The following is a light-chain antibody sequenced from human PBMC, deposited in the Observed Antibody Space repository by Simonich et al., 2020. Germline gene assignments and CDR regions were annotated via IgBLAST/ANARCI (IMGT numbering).Light chain of an antibody. CDR2: WAS. V-gene: IGKV4-1*01. Sequence: DIVMTQSPDSLAVSLGERATINCKSSQSVLYSSNDKNYLAWYQQKPGQPPKLLIYWASTRESGGPARFSGSGSGTDFTLTISSLQAEDVAVYYCQQYYSTPWTFGQWTKVEIK. CDR3: QQYYSTPWT. J-gene: IGKJ1*01. CDR1: QSVLYSSNDKNY.